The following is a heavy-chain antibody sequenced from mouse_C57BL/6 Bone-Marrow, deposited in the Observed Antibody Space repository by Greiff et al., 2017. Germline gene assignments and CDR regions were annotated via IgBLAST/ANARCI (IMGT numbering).Heavy chain of an antibody. Sequence: EVQVVESGGDLVKPGGSLKLSCAASGFTFSSYGMSWVRQTPDKRLEWVATISSGGSYTYYPDSVKGRFTISRDNAKNTQYLQMSSLKSEDTAMYYCARRGDGRDWYFDVWGTGTTVTVSS. CDR3: ARRGDGRDWYFDV. V-gene: IGHV5-6*01. J-gene: IGHJ1*03. CDR2: ISSGGSYT. CDR1: GFTFSSYG.